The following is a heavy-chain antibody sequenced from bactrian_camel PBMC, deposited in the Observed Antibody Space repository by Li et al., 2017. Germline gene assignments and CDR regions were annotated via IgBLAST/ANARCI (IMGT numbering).Heavy chain of an antibody. J-gene: IGHJ4*01. D-gene: IGHD1*01. CDR2: INNGGSSV. CDR3: TKGTATVVSLRNIAY. V-gene: IGHV3S31*01. CDR1: GLSFASYA. Sequence: DVQLVESGGGLVQPGGSLRLSCAASGLSFASYAMSWVRQAPGKELEWVSGINNGGSSVYYADSVKGRFTISRDNAKNALYLQLNSLKTEDTAMYYCTKGTATVVSLRNIAYWGQGTQVTVS.